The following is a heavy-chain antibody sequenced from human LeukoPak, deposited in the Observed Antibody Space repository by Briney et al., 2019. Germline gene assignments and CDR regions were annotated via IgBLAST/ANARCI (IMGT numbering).Heavy chain of an antibody. CDR3: AREMATASRAFDI. CDR2: ISSSSSYI. V-gene: IGHV3-21*01. CDR1: GFTFSSYS. J-gene: IGHJ3*02. D-gene: IGHD5-24*01. Sequence: PGGSLRLSCAASGFTFSSYSMNWVRQAPGKGLEWVSSISSSSSYIYYADSVMGRFTISRDNAKNSLYLQMNSLRAEDTAVYYCAREMATASRAFDIWGQGTMVTVSS.